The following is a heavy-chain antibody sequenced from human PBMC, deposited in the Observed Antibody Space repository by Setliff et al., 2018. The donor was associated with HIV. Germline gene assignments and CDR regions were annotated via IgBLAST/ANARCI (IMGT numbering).Heavy chain of an antibody. J-gene: IGHJ5*02. CDR3: ASDLLLWPLTGNWFDP. D-gene: IGHD3-10*01. CDR1: GYSISSGYY. Sequence: SETLSLTCTVSGYSISSGYYWGWIRQPPGKGLEWIGSIYHSGSTYYNPSLKSRVTISVDTSKNQFSLKLSSVTAADTAVYYCASDLLLWPLTGNWFDPWGQGTLVTVSS. CDR2: IYHSGST. V-gene: IGHV4-38-2*02.